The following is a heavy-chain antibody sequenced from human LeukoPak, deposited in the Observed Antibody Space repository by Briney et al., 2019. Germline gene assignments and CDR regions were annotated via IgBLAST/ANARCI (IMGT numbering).Heavy chain of an antibody. J-gene: IGHJ4*02. Sequence: GGSLRLSCAASGFTFSIYAMSWVRQAPGKGLEWVSGISGSGDTTYYADSVKGRFTISRDNSKNTVYLQMNSLRADDTAVYYCAQLYSLDYWGQGTLVTVSS. V-gene: IGHV3-23*01. CDR1: GFTFSIYA. CDR2: ISGSGDTT. CDR3: AQLYSLDY. D-gene: IGHD2-15*01.